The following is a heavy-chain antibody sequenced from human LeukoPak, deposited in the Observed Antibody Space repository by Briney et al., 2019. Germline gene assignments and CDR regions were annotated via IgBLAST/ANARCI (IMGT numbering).Heavy chain of an antibody. CDR1: GFILSSFA. V-gene: IGHV3-23*01. CDR3: AKTRNGYTTEYLQH. D-gene: IGHD5-12*01. J-gene: IGHJ1*01. Sequence: GGSLRLSCTSSGFILSSFAMSWVRQAPGRGLEWVSSISSPGGNTYYADSVKGRFTISRDNSNNLVYLQMNSLRAEDTAVYYCAKTRNGYTTEYLQHWGQGTLVTVSS. CDR2: ISSPGGNT.